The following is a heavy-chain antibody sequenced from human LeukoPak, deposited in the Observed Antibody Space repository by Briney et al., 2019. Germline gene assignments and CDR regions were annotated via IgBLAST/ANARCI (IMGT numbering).Heavy chain of an antibody. CDR3: AKVPTLNYYYNGVDV. D-gene: IGHD1-1*01. CDR1: GFTFSRFA. Sequence: GGSLRLSCVGSGFTFSRFAMNWVRQAPGKGLEWVSAIGGSGGSTFYADSVKGRFTVSRDNSKNTLYLQLNTLTAEDTAVYYCAKVPTLNYYYNGVDVWGQGTTVTVS. V-gene: IGHV3-23*01. CDR2: IGGSGGST. J-gene: IGHJ6*02.